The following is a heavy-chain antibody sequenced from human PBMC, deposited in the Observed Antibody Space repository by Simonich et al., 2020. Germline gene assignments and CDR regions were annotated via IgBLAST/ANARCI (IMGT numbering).Heavy chain of an antibody. Sequence: QVQLVQSGAEVKKPGASVKVSCKASGYTFTGYYIHLVRQAPGQGLEWMGWINPNSGGKNYAQKFKGRVTMTRETSISTAYMELSRLRSDDTAVYYCARSHIAAAGTGYFQHWGQGTLVTVSS. V-gene: IGHV1-2*02. J-gene: IGHJ1*01. D-gene: IGHD6-13*01. CDR1: GYTFTGYY. CDR2: INPNSGGK. CDR3: ARSHIAAAGTGYFQH.